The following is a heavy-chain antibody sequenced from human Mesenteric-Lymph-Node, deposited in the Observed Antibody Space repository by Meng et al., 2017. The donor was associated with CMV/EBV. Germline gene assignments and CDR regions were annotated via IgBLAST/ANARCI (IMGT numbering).Heavy chain of an antibody. CDR1: GFTFSYYN. CDR3: ARDARYLDTYYYYGMDV. V-gene: IGHV3-48*04. Sequence: GESLKISCAASGFTFSYYNMNWVRQAPGKGLEWVSYISSSGSTIDYADSVKGRFTISRDNTKNSLSLQMNSLRAEDTAVYYCARDARYLDTYYYYGMDVWGQGTTVTVSS. D-gene: IGHD1-26*01. CDR2: ISSSGSTI. J-gene: IGHJ6*02.